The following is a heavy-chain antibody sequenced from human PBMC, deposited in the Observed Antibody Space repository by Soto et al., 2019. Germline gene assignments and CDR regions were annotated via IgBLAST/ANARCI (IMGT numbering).Heavy chain of an antibody. CDR1: GFTFSSYA. CDR2: ISGSGGST. CDR3: AKDPEVVVVTAIFDY. Sequence: EVQLLESGGGLVQPGGSLRLSCAASGFTFSSYAMSWVRQAPGKGLEWVSAISGSGGSTYYADSVKGRFTISGDNSKNTLYLQMNSLRAEDTAVYYCAKDPEVVVVTAIFDYWGQGTLVTVSS. J-gene: IGHJ4*02. D-gene: IGHD2-21*02. V-gene: IGHV3-23*01.